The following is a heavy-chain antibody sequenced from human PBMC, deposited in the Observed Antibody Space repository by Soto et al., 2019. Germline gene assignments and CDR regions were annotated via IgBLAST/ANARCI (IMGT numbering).Heavy chain of an antibody. D-gene: IGHD5-12*01. Sequence: ASVKVSCKASGYTFTSYGISLVRQAPGQGLEWMGWISAYNGNTNYAQKLQGRVTMTTDTSTSTAYMELRSLRSDDTAVYYCARFYSGYDSYPSYSMDVWGKGTTVTLAS. J-gene: IGHJ6*03. CDR3: ARFYSGYDSYPSYSMDV. CDR2: ISAYNGNT. V-gene: IGHV1-18*01. CDR1: GYTFTSYG.